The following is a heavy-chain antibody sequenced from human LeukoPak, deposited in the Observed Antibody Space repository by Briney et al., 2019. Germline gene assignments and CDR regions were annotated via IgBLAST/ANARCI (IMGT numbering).Heavy chain of an antibody. CDR3: ARHFNYYDSSGYPYYYGMDV. V-gene: IGHV5-51*01. CDR2: IYPGDSDT. D-gene: IGHD3-22*01. Sequence: GESLKISCKGSGYSFTSYWIGWVRQMPGKGLEWMGIIYPGDSDTRYSPSFQGQVTISADKSISTAYLQWSSLKASDTAMYYCARHFNYYDSSGYPYYYGMDVWGQGTTVTVSS. J-gene: IGHJ6*02. CDR1: GYSFTSYW.